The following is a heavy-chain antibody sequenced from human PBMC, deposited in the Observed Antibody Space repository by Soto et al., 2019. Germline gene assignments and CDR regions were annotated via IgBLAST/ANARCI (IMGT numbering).Heavy chain of an antibody. CDR2: INKGGAYT. V-gene: IGHV3-48*04. CDR1: GFTLTTYS. CDR3: ARDPDEIDY. J-gene: IGHJ4*02. Sequence: EVQLVESGGGLVQPGGSLRLSCAASGFTLTTYSMNWVRQSPGRGLEWVSYINKGGAYTHYADSVKGRFTISRDIATNSLFLQMDSLRVEDTAVYYCARDPDEIDYWGQGTLVTVSS.